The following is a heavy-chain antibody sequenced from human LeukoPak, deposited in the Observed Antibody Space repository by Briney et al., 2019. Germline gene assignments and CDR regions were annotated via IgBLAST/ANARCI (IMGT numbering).Heavy chain of an antibody. CDR3: AKGMGIAAAGTGAV. D-gene: IGHD6-13*01. J-gene: IGHJ6*02. V-gene: IGHV3-30*18. CDR2: ISYDGSKK. CDR1: GFAFSSYG. Sequence: GGSLRLSCAASGFAFSSYGMHWVRQAPGKGLERVAVISYDGSKKYYADSVKGRFTISRDNSKNTLYLQMNSLRAEDTAVYYCAKGMGIAAAGTGAVWVQGTTVTVSS.